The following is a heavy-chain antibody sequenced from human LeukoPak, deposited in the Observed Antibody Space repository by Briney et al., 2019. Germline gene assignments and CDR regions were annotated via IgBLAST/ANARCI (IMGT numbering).Heavy chain of an antibody. D-gene: IGHD6-13*01. J-gene: IGHJ1*01. CDR3: ARGGSSWWPWQEYFQH. CDR1: GYTFTSYD. CDR2: MNPNSGDT. Sequence: ASVKVSCKASGYTFTSYDINWVRQATGQGLEWMGWMNPNSGDTGYAQKFQGRVTITRNTSISTAYMELSSLRSEDTAVYYCARGGSSWWPWQEYFQHWGQGALVTVSS. V-gene: IGHV1-8*03.